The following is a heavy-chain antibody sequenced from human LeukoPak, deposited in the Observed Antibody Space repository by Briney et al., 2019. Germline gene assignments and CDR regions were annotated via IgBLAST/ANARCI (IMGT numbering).Heavy chain of an antibody. V-gene: IGHV1-69*13. D-gene: IGHD2-21*02. Sequence: ASVKVSCKASGGTFISYAISWVRQAPGQGLEWMGGIIPIFGTANYAQKFQGRVTITADESTSTAYMELSSLRSEDTAVYYCARVSSVRGGDCYPYFDHWGQGTLVTVSS. CDR1: GGTFISYA. CDR3: ARVSSVRGGDCYPYFDH. CDR2: IIPIFGTA. J-gene: IGHJ4*02.